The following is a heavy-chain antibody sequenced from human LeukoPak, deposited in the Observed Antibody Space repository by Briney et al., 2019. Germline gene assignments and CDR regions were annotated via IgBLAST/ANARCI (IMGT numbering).Heavy chain of an antibody. CDR3: ARTLNGDVQH. J-gene: IGHJ1*01. D-gene: IGHD2-8*01. CDR1: GGSISSYY. CDR2: IYYSGST. V-gene: IGHV4-59*12. Sequence: PSETLSLTCTVSGGSISSYYWSWIRQPPGKGLEWIGYIYYSGSTNYNPSLKSRVTISVDTSKNQFSLKLSSVTAADTAVYYCARTLNGDVQHWGQGTLVTVSS.